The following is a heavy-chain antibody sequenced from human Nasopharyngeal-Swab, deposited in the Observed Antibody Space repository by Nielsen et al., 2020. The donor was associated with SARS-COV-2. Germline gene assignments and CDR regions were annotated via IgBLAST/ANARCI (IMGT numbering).Heavy chain of an antibody. CDR1: GYTFTSYD. CDR3: ARGRDTIFGVVITNLDY. J-gene: IGHJ4*02. V-gene: IGHV1-8*01. Sequence: ASVKVSCKASGYTFTSYDINWVRQATGQGLEWMGWMNPNSGNTGYAQKFQGRVTMTRNTSISTAYMELSSLRSEDTAVYYCARGRDTIFGVVITNLDYWGQGTLVTVSS. D-gene: IGHD3-3*01. CDR2: MNPNSGNT.